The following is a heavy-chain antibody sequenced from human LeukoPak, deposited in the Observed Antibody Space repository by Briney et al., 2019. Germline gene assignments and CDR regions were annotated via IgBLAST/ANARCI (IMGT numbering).Heavy chain of an antibody. CDR2: IIPIFGTA. V-gene: IGHV1-69*05. Sequence: SVKVSCKASGGTFSSYAISWVRQAPGQGLEWMGGIIPIFGTANYAQKFQGRVTITTDESTSTAYMELSSLRSEDTAVYYCASLPGSSLGVWGVASPSWGQGTLVTVSS. CDR3: ASLPGSSLGVWGVASPS. J-gene: IGHJ5*02. CDR1: GGTFSSYA. D-gene: IGHD3-10*01.